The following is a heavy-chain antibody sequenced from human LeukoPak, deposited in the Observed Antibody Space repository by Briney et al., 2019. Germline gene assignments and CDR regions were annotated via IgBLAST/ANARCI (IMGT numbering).Heavy chain of an antibody. D-gene: IGHD2-15*01. Sequence: SETLSLTCTVSGVSISTFYWSWIRQPPGEGLEWIGYISDSGSTNYNHSLQSRITISVDTSKNQFSLKLSSVTAADTAVYYCARHLRYCSGGTCYSSDAFDIWGRGTMVTVSS. V-gene: IGHV4-59*08. J-gene: IGHJ3*02. CDR1: GVSISTFY. CDR3: ARHLRYCSGGTCYSSDAFDI. CDR2: ISDSGST.